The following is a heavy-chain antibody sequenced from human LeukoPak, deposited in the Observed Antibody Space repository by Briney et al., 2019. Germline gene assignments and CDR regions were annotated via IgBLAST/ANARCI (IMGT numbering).Heavy chain of an antibody. CDR2: ISSSSSYI. CDR1: GCTFSSYS. CDR3: ATEWIRLGFPALDY. Sequence: GGSLRLSCAASGCTFSSYSMKWVRQAPGKGLEWVSSISSSSSYIYYADSVKGRFTISRDNAKNSLYLQMNSLRAEDTAVYYCATEWIRLGFPALDYWGQGTLVTVSS. J-gene: IGHJ4*02. V-gene: IGHV3-21*01. D-gene: IGHD2-2*03.